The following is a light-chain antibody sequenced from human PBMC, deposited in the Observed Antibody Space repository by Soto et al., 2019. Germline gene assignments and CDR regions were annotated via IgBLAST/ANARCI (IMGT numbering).Light chain of an antibody. V-gene: IGLV2-14*01. CDR3: NSYTRSTKYV. J-gene: IGLJ1*01. Sequence: QSALTQPASVSGSPGQSITVSCTGTSSDVGAYDYVSWYQHHPGKAPKLIIYEVTNRPSGVSNRFSGSKSGNTASLTISGLQAEDEADYYCNSYTRSTKYVFGTETKVTVL. CDR2: EVT. CDR1: SSDVGAYDY.